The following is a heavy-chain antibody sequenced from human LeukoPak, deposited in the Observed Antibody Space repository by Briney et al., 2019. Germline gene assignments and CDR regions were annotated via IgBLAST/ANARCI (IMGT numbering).Heavy chain of an antibody. D-gene: IGHD3-9*01. Sequence: PGGSLRLSCAASGFTFSSYWMSWVRQAPGKGLEWVANIKQDGSEKYYVDSVKGRFTISRDNAKNSLYLQMNSLGAEDTAVYYCARVSYDILTGYSGDDAFDIWGQGTMVTVSS. CDR1: GFTFSSYW. CDR2: IKQDGSEK. J-gene: IGHJ3*02. CDR3: ARVSYDILTGYSGDDAFDI. V-gene: IGHV3-7*03.